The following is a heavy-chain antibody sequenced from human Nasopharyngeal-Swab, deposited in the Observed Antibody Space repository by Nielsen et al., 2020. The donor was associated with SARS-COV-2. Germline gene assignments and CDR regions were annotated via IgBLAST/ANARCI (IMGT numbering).Heavy chain of an antibody. Sequence: WIRQPPGKGLGWIGSIYYSGSTYYNPSHKSRVTISVDTSKNKFSLKLSSVTAADTAVYYCARWRIAAAGNNWFDPWGQGTLVTVSS. V-gene: IGHV4-39*01. CDR2: IYYSGST. J-gene: IGHJ5*02. CDR3: ARWRIAAAGNNWFDP. D-gene: IGHD6-13*01.